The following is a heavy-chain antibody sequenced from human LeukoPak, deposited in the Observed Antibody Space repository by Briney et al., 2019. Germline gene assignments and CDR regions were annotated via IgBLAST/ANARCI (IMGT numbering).Heavy chain of an antibody. CDR3: TREIGGTTVHY. CDR2: VYSSGRT. D-gene: IGHD1-7*01. V-gene: IGHV4-59*12. J-gene: IGHJ4*01. Sequence: SETLSLTCTVSGGSLSSYYWSWIRQPPGKGLEWIGSVYSSGRTYYNPSLTSRVTVSADTSKNQFSLKLSSVTAADTAVYYCTREIGGTTVHYWGHGMLVTVSS. CDR1: GGSLSSYY.